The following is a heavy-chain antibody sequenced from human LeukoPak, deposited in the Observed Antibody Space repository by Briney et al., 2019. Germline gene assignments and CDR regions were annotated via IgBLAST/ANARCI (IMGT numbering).Heavy chain of an antibody. CDR3: ARVLRSSGFSAFDI. J-gene: IGHJ3*02. D-gene: IGHD3-22*01. V-gene: IGHV3-53*01. Sequence: PGGSLRLSCAASGFTVSSNYVSWVRQAPGKGLEWVSVIYSGGSTYYADSVKGRFTISRDNSKNTLYLQMNSLRAEDTAVYYCARVLRSSGFSAFDIWAKGQWSPSLQ. CDR2: IYSGGST. CDR1: GFTVSSNY.